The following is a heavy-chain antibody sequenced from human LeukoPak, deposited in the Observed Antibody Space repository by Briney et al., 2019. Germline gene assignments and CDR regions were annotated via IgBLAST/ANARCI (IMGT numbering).Heavy chain of an antibody. CDR2: IYTSGST. V-gene: IGHV4-61*02. CDR3: AGYYMDV. J-gene: IGHJ6*03. Sequence: SQTLSLTCTVSGGSISSGSYYWSWIRQPAGKGLEWIGRIYTSGSTNYNPSLKSRVTISVDTPKNQFSLKLSSVTAADTAVYYCAGYYMDVWGKGTTVTVSS. CDR1: GGSISSGSYY.